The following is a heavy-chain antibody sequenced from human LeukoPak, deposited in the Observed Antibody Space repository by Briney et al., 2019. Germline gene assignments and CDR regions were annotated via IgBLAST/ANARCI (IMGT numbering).Heavy chain of an antibody. V-gene: IGHV3-30*02. Sequence: GGSLRLSCAASGFTFSSYGMHWVRQAPGKGLEWVAFIQYDGSNTYYADSVKGRFTISRDNSKNTLYLQMNSLRPEDTAVYYCAKGGIGYSYGWSDYWGQGILVTVSS. CDR1: GFTFSSYG. CDR3: AKGGIGYSYGWSDY. D-gene: IGHD5-18*01. J-gene: IGHJ4*02. CDR2: IQYDGSNT.